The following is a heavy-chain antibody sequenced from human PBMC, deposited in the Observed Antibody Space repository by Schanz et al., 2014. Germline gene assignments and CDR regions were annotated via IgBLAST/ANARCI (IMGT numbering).Heavy chain of an antibody. CDR1: GASISSSNW. V-gene: IGHV4-4*02. D-gene: IGHD6-25*01. CDR2: IYTSGST. CDR3: AREPLSGYNWFDP. J-gene: IGHJ5*02. Sequence: QVQLQESGPGLVKPSGTLSLTCAVSGASISSSNWWSWVRQPPGKGLEWIGRIYTSGSTNYNPSLKSRVTKSLDTSKNQFSLKLSSVTAADTAVYYCAREPLSGYNWFDPWGQGSLVTVSS.